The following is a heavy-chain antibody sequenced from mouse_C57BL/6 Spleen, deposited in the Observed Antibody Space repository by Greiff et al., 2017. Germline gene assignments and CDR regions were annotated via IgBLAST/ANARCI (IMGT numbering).Heavy chain of an antibody. V-gene: IGHV14-3*01. Sequence: VPLPQSVAELVRPGASVKLSCTASGFNIKHTYMHWVKQRPEQGLEWIGRIAPANGNTKYAPKFQGKATITADTASNTAYLQLSRLTSEDTAIYYCAKTVTFDYWGQGTTLTVSS. J-gene: IGHJ2*01. D-gene: IGHD1-1*01. CDR3: AKTVTFDY. CDR2: IAPANGNT. CDR1: GFNIKHTY.